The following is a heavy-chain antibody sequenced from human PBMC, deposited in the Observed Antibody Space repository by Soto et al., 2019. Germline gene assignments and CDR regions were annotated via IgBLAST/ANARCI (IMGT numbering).Heavy chain of an antibody. CDR2: INAGNGNT. CDR3: ARNLMDYDILTGCYKAYYFDY. D-gene: IGHD3-9*01. Sequence: ASVKVSCKASGYTSTSYAMHWVRQAPGQRLEWMGWINAGNGNTKYSQKFQGRVTITRDTSASTAYMELSSLRSEDTAVYYCARNLMDYDILTGCYKAYYFDYWGQGTLVTVSS. V-gene: IGHV1-3*01. J-gene: IGHJ4*02. CDR1: GYTSTSYA.